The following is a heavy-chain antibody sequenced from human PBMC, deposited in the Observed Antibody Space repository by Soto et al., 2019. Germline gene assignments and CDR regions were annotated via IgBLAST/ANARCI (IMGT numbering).Heavy chain of an antibody. J-gene: IGHJ4*02. CDR2: INDDGSER. CDR1: GFMFGVYW. V-gene: IGHV3-7*01. D-gene: IGHD3-3*01. CDR3: AREFYGYYTYGPGDY. Sequence: EAQLVESGGGLVQPGGSLRLSCEASGFMFGVYWMSWVRQAPGKGLEWVDNINDDGSERNYVDSVKGRFTISRDTPNNLLFLQMNSLRDEDTAVYYCAREFYGYYTYGPGDYWGQGTLVAVSS.